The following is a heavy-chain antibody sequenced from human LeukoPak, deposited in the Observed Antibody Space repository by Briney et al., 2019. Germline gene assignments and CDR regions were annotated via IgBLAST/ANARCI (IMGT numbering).Heavy chain of an antibody. CDR1: GFTFSSYG. V-gene: IGHV3-30*02. Sequence: GGSLRLSCAASGFTFSSYGMHWVRQAPGKGLEWVAVIWYDGSNKYYADSVKGRFTISRDNSKNTLYLQMNSLRAEDTAVYYCAKDRRSGYSYGLDYWGQGTLVTVSS. CDR2: IWYDGSNK. CDR3: AKDRRSGYSYGLDY. J-gene: IGHJ4*02. D-gene: IGHD5-18*01.